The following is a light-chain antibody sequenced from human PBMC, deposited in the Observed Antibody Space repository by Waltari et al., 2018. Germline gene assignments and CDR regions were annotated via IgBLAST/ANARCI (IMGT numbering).Light chain of an antibody. CDR3: QTWDTNTVV. Sequence: SYELTQPPSVSVSPGQPPSITCSGDKLGSEYVSWYQQKPGQSPVLVIYQDSTPLSVFSGSNSGNTATLTISGTQAVDEADYYCQTWDTNTVVFGGGTKLSVL. V-gene: IGLV3-1*01. J-gene: IGLJ3*02. CDR2: QDS. CDR1: KLGSEY.